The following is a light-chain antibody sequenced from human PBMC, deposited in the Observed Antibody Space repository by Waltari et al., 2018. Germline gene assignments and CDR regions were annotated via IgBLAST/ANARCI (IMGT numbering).Light chain of an antibody. J-gene: IGKJ4*01. CDR3: QQSDSLPLT. CDR2: VIS. CDR1: QTINKY. Sequence: DIQMTQSPSSLSASVGDRVPITCRASQTINKYLNRYQKKPGRAPNVLISVISYLHTGVPSRFSGSGSGTDFTLTISSLQPEDFATYYCQQSDSLPLTFGGGTKVEIK. V-gene: IGKV1-39*01.